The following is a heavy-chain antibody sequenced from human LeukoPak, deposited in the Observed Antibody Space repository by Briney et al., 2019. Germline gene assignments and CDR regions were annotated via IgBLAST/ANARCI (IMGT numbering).Heavy chain of an antibody. J-gene: IGHJ4*01. CDR2: ITGGGNT. D-gene: IGHD1-26*01. CDR3: AASGGPTYYFDY. V-gene: IGHV3-23*01. CDR1: GLTFSSYA. Sequence: GGSLRLSCAASGLTFSSYAMNWVRQAPGKGLEWVSAITGGGNTFYADSVKGRFTISRDNSKDTLYLQMNSLGADDTAVYYCAASGGPTYYFDYWGQGTLVTVSS.